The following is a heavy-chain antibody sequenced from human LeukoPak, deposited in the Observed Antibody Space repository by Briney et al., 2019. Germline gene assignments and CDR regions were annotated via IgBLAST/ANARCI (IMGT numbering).Heavy chain of an antibody. J-gene: IGHJ4*02. Sequence: SETLSLTCTVSGGSISSYYWSWIRQPPGKGLEWIGYIYYRGSTNYNPSLKSRVTISVDTSKNQFSLKLSSVTAADTAVYYCARCRGSSWLYFDYWGQGTLVTVPS. V-gene: IGHV4-59*01. D-gene: IGHD6-13*01. CDR3: ARCRGSSWLYFDY. CDR2: IYYRGST. CDR1: GGSISSYY.